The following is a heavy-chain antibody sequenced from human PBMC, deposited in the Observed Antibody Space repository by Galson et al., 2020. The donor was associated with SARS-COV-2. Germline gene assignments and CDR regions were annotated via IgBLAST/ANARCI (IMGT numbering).Heavy chain of an antibody. Sequence: ASVKVSCKASGYTFSGHYMHWVRLAPGQGLEWMGQINPNSGDTDVAQKFQGRVTMTTDTSLTTAYMELSRLTSDDTAVYYCTRGSNSSPFYHFDPWGQGTLVTVSS. CDR1: GYTFSGHY. J-gene: IGHJ5*02. CDR3: TRGSNSSPFYHFDP. D-gene: IGHD3-10*01. CDR2: INPNSGDT. V-gene: IGHV1-2*06.